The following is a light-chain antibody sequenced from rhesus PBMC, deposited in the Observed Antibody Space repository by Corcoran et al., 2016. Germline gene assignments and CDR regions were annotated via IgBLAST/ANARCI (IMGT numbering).Light chain of an antibody. J-gene: IGKJ1*01. CDR2: KAS. Sequence: DIQMTQSPSSLSASVGDKVTITCRASQGISSWLAWYPQKPGKAPKLLIYKASSLQSGVPSRFSGRGSDTDVTLTISSLQPEEFATYYCLQYSSSPRTFGQGTKVEIK. V-gene: IGKV1-22*01. CDR1: QGISSW. CDR3: LQYSSSPRT.